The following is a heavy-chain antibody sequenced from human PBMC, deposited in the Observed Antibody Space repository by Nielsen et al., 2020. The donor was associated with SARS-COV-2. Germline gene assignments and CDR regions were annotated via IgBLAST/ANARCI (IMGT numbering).Heavy chain of an antibody. CDR1: GFTFGDHA. Sequence: GESLKISCTASGFTFGDHAMSWVRQTPGKGLEWISYITNTGAEYYADSVKGRFTISRDNAQSSLYLLMNNLRAEDTAVYYCASSGWLDYWGQGTRVTVSS. J-gene: IGHJ4*02. D-gene: IGHD6-19*01. CDR3: ASSGWLDY. CDR2: ITNTGAE. V-gene: IGHV3-69-1*01.